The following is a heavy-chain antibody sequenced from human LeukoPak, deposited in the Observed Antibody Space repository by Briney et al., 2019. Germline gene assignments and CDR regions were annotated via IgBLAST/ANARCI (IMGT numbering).Heavy chain of an antibody. D-gene: IGHD3-3*01. CDR1: GGSISSYY. CDR2: IYYSGST. CDR3: ARASYDFWSGYPLHMDV. V-gene: IGHV4-59*01. Sequence: SGTLSLTCTVSGGSISSYYWSWIRQPPGKGVEWIGYIYYSGSTNYNPSLKSRVTISVDTSKNQFSLKLSSVTAADTAVYYCARASYDFWSGYPLHMDVWGQGTTVTVSS. J-gene: IGHJ6*02.